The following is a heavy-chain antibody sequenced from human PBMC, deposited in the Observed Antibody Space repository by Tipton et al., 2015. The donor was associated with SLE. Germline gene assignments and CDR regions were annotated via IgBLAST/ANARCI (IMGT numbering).Heavy chain of an antibody. CDR2: INHSGST. CDR3: ARLIAARPGPYYMDV. CDR1: GGSFSGYY. J-gene: IGHJ6*03. V-gene: IGHV4-34*01. D-gene: IGHD6-6*01. Sequence: TLSLTCAVYGGSFSGYYWSWIRQPPGKGLEWIGEINHSGSTNYNPSLKSRVTISVDTSKNQFSLKLSSVTAADTAVYYCARLIAARPGPYYMDVWGKGTTVTVSS.